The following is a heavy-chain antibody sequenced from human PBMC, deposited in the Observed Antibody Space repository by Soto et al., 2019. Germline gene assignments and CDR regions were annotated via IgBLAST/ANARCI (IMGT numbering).Heavy chain of an antibody. J-gene: IGHJ6*02. CDR1: GFTFSSYA. CDR3: AKDPGTSNFRYYYYYGLDV. V-gene: IGHV3-23*01. CDR2: IVGSGDRT. D-gene: IGHD2-2*01. Sequence: EVRLLESGGDLVQPGGSLRLSCAASGFTFSSYAMNWVRQAPGTGLEWVSAIVGSGDRTYYADSVKGRFTISRDNFKNTLYLEMNSLRVEDTAVYYCAKDPGTSNFRYYYYYGLDVWGQGTTVTVAS.